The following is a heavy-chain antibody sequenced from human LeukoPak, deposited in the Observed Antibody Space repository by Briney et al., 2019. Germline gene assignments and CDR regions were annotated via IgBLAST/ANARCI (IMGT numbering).Heavy chain of an antibody. Sequence: GGSLRLSCAASGFTLSSYAMSWVRQAPGKGLEWVSAISGSGGSTYYADSVKGRFTISRDNSKNTLYLQMNSLSAEDTAVYYCAKEVIEVSGRDWFDPWGQGTLVTVSS. J-gene: IGHJ5*02. CDR2: ISGSGGST. V-gene: IGHV3-23*01. CDR1: GFTLSSYA. D-gene: IGHD2-8*02. CDR3: AKEVIEVSGRDWFDP.